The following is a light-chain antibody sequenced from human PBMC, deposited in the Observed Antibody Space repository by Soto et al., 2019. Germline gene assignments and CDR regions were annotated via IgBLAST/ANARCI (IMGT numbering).Light chain of an antibody. J-gene: IGLJ2*01. CDR2: EVR. Sequence: QSVLPQPASVSGSPGQSITISCTGTSSDVGAYNSVSWYQQHPDKAPKLIIYEVRHRPSGVSNRFSGSKSGHTASLTISGLQAEDEADYYCAAWDDNLNGVVFGGGTKLTVL. CDR1: SSDVGAYNS. V-gene: IGLV2-14*01. CDR3: AAWDDNLNGVV.